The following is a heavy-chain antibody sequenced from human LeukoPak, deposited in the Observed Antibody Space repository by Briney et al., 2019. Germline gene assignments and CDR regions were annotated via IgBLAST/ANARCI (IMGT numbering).Heavy chain of an antibody. V-gene: IGHV4-4*07. J-gene: IGHJ4*02. CDR3: TRVRGLGWKEALPGYFDH. CDR2: LYSNGKT. D-gene: IGHD3-10*01. CDR1: GGSISPSY. Sequence: SETLSLTCTVSGGSISPSYWTWVRQPAGKGLEWLGRLYSNGKTYYSPALSDRVTISLDMPNNRFFLELRSLTAADTAVYYCTRVRGLGWKEALPGYFDHWGQGVLVTVSS.